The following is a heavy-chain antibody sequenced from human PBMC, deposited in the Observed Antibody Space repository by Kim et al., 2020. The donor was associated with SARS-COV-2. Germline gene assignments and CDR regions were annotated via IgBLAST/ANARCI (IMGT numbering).Heavy chain of an antibody. CDR2: IRSQTAVGTI. V-gene: IGHV3-15*01. D-gene: IGHD3-22*01. CDR3: TTYEK. CDR1: GFTFSNSR. Sequence: GGSLRLSCAASGFTFSNSRMNWVRQAPGKGLEWVCRIRSQTAVGTIDYSAPVKVRFTISRDESKNTLYLQMNSLKSEDTAMYYCTTYEKWVQGTLVTVSS. J-gene: IGHJ4*02.